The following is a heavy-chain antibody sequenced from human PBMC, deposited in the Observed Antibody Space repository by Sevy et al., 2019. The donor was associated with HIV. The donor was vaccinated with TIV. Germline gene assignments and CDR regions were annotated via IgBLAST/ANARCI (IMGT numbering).Heavy chain of an antibody. CDR2: MNPNSGNT. V-gene: IGHV1-8*01. CDR1: GYTFTSYD. CDR3: ARAPPLVAAAGEFDY. Sequence: ASVKVSCKASGYTFTSYDINWVRQATGQGLEWMGWMNPNSGNTGYAQKFQGRVTMTRNTSISTAYMKLSSLRSEDTAVYYWARAPPLVAAAGEFDYWGQGTLVTVSS. D-gene: IGHD6-13*01. J-gene: IGHJ4*02.